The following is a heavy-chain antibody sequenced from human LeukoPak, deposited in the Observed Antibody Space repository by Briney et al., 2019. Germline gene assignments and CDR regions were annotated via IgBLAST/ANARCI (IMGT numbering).Heavy chain of an antibody. V-gene: IGHV3-48*01. CDR3: ARDLVGATNDY. D-gene: IGHD1-26*01. Sequence: GGSLRLSCAASGFTFSSYSMNWVRQAPGKGLEWVSYIRSSSSTIYYADSVKGRFTISRDNAKNSLYLQMNSLRAEDTAVYYCARDLVGATNDYWGQGTLVTVSS. CDR1: GFTFSSYS. CDR2: IRSSSSTI. J-gene: IGHJ4*02.